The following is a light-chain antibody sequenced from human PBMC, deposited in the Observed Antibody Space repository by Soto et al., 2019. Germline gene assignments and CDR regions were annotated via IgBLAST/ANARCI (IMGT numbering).Light chain of an antibody. CDR2: EGS. CDR3: CSHAGSSTLYV. CDR1: SSDVGSYNL. V-gene: IGLV2-23*01. Sequence: QSVLTQPASVSGSPGQSITISCTGTSSDVGSYNLVSWYQRHPGKAPKLMIYEGSKRPSGVSNRFSGSKSGNTASLTISGLQAEDEADYYCCSHAGSSTLYVFGTGTQLTVL. J-gene: IGLJ1*01.